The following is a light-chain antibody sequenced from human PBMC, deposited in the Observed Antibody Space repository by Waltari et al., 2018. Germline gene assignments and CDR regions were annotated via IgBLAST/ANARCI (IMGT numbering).Light chain of an antibody. V-gene: IGKV1-5*03. CDR3: QQYYTYPYT. CDR2: KAS. CDR1: QSITSW. J-gene: IGKJ2*01. Sequence: IQMTQSPSTLSASVGDRLTITCRASQSITSWLAWYQQKPGKAPKLLIYKASSLESGVPSKFSGRGSGTEFTLTISSLQPDDFATYYCQQYYTYPYTFGQGTKLEIK.